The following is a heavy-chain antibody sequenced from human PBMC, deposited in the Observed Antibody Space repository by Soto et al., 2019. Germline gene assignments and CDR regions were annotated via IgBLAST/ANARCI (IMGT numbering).Heavy chain of an antibody. J-gene: IGHJ4*02. CDR1: GFTFSSYD. CDR2: IGTAGDP. CDR3: ARYVQVGAHPYYFDS. Sequence: EVQLVESGGGLVQPGGSLRLSCAASGFTFSSYDMHWVRQATGKGLEWVSAIGTAGDPYYPGSVKGRFTISRDNAKNTLYLQMNSLRDEDTAVYYCARYVQVGAHPYYFDSWGQGTLVTVSS. V-gene: IGHV3-13*05. D-gene: IGHD1-26*01.